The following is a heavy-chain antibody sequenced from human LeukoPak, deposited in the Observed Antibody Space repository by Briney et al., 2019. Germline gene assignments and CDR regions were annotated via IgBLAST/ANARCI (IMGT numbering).Heavy chain of an antibody. CDR3: ARVAGLCSAGSCGNWFDP. CDR2: INPNNGGT. Sequence: ASVKVSCKASGYTFIGHYIHWVRQAPGHGLEWMGWINPNNGGTKYAPKFQGRVTMTRDTSISTAYMELSSLRSDDAAVYYCARVAGLCSAGSCGNWFDPWGQGTLVTVSS. J-gene: IGHJ5*02. D-gene: IGHD3-10*01. CDR1: GYTFIGHY. V-gene: IGHV1-2*02.